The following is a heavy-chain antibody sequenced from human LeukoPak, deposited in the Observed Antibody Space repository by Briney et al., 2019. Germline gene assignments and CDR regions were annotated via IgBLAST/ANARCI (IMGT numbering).Heavy chain of an antibody. Sequence: PGGSLRLSCAASGFTFSSYWMHWVRHAPGKGLVWVSRIKSDGSSTSDADSVKGQFTISRDNAKNTLYLQMNSLRAEDTAVYYCARRGAASDAFDIWGQGAMVTVSS. CDR2: IKSDGSST. J-gene: IGHJ3*02. V-gene: IGHV3-74*01. CDR3: ARRGAASDAFDI. CDR1: GFTFSSYW. D-gene: IGHD3-16*01.